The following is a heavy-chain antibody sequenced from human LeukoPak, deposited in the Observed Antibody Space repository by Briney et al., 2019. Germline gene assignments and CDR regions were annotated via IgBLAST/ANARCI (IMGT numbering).Heavy chain of an antibody. J-gene: IGHJ4*02. CDR1: GGSISSSSYY. V-gene: IGHV4-39*01. D-gene: IGHD3-10*01. CDR3: ASPYYYGSGGYSRVDY. Sequence: PSETLSLTCAVSGGSISSSSYYWGWIRQPPGKGLEWIGSIYYSGSTYYNPSLKSRVTISVDTSKNQFSLKLSSVAAADTAVYYCASPYYYGSGGYSRVDYWGQGTLVTVSS. CDR2: IYYSGST.